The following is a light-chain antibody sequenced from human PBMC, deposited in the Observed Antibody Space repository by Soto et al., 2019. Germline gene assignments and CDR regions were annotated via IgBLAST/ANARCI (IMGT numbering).Light chain of an antibody. Sequence: QSALTQPASVSGSPGQSITISCTGTSSDVGGYNYVSWYQQHPGKAPKLMIYEVSNRPSGVSNRFSGSKYDTTASLTVSGLQAEDEADYYCSSFAGTNSFVFGTGTKLTVL. J-gene: IGLJ1*01. CDR3: SSFAGTNSFV. V-gene: IGLV2-14*01. CDR1: SSDVGGYNY. CDR2: EVS.